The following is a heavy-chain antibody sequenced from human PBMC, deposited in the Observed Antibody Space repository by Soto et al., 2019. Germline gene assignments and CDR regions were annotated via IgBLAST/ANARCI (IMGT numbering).Heavy chain of an antibody. CDR1: GFTVSNNY. Sequence: PGGSLRLSCAASGFTVSNNYMSWVRQAPGKGLEWVSVIYTGGSTYYADSVKGRFTISRDNSKNTLYLQMNSLRAEDTAVYYCARFIAAAGPTTPYNWFDPWGQGTLVTVSS. V-gene: IGHV3-66*01. J-gene: IGHJ5*02. D-gene: IGHD6-13*01. CDR3: ARFIAAAGPTTPYNWFDP. CDR2: IYTGGST.